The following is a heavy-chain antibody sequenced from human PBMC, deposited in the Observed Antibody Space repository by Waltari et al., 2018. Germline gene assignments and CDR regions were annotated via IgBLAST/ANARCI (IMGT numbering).Heavy chain of an antibody. CDR2: INHSGGT. V-gene: IGHV4-34*01. J-gene: IGHJ5*02. Sequence: QVQLQQWGAGLLKPSETLSLTCAVYGGSFSGYYWTWIRQPPGKGLEWIAEINHSGGTNYNPSLKSRVTISVDTSKNQFSLRLSSVTAADTAVYYCARGYYDTLTAYRGWFDPWGQGALVTVSS. CDR1: GGSFSGYY. D-gene: IGHD3-9*01. CDR3: ARGYYDTLTAYRGWFDP.